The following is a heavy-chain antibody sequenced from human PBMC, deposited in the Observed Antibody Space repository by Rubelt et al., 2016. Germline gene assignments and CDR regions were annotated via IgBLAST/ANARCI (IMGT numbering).Heavy chain of an antibody. D-gene: IGHD1-1*01. CDR2: IYSGGST. J-gene: IGHJ4*02. CDR1: GFSFSASA. CDR3: ARDVHH. V-gene: IGHV3-53*01. Sequence: EVQLVESGGGLVQPGGSLKLSCAASGFSFSASAVHWVRQAPGKGLEWVSVIYSGGSTYYADSVKGRFTISRDNSKNTLYLQMNSLRAEDTAVYYCARDVHHWGQGTLVTVSS.